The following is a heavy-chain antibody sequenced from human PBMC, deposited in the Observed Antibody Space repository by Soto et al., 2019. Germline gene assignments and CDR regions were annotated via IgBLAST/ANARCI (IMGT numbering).Heavy chain of an antibody. CDR1: GYSFPNSW. CDR2: IDPSDSYI. Sequence: GESLKISCKASGYSFPNSWISWVRQMSGKGLEWMARIDPSDSYINYNPSFQGHVTMTRDTSISTAYMELSRLRSDDTAVYYCARGITMVRGVLLDAFDIWGQGTMVTVSS. V-gene: IGHV5-10-1*01. J-gene: IGHJ3*02. CDR3: ARGITMVRGVLLDAFDI. D-gene: IGHD3-10*01.